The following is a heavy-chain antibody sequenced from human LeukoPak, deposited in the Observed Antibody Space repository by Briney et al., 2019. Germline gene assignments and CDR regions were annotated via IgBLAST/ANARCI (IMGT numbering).Heavy chain of an antibody. CDR3: ARDDCSSTSCYVLYN. J-gene: IGHJ4*02. CDR1: GFTFRSYA. Sequence: GRSLRLSCAASGFTFRSYAMHWVRQAPGKGLEWAAVISYDGSNKYYADSVKGRFTISRDNSKNTLYLQMNSLRAEDTAVYYCARDDCSSTSCYVLYNWGQGTLVTVSS. CDR2: ISYDGSNK. V-gene: IGHV3-30-3*01. D-gene: IGHD2-2*01.